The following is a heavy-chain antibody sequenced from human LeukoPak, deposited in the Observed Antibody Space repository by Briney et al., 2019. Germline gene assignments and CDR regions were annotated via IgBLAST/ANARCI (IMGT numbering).Heavy chain of an antibody. D-gene: IGHD3-10*02. CDR2: ISWNSGSI. CDR3: AELGITMIGGV. Sequence: PGGSLRLSCAASGFTFDDYAMHWVGQPPGKGLEGFSGISWNSGSIGYADSVKGRFTISRDNAKNSLYLQMNSLRAEDTAVYYRAELGITMIGGVWGKGTTVTISS. V-gene: IGHV3-9*01. J-gene: IGHJ6*04. CDR1: GFTFDDYA.